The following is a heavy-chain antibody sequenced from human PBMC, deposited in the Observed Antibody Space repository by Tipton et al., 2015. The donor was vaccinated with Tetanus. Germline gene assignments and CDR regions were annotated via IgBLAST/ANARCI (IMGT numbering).Heavy chain of an antibody. D-gene: IGHD2-8*01. CDR2: IYYSGST. Sequence: TLSLTCTVSGGSISSGDYYWSWIRQPPGKGLEWIGYIYYSGSTYYNPSLKSRVTISVDTSKNQFSLKLSSVTAADTAVYYCARVRGVWRMLNANCYYFDYWGQGTLVTVSS. J-gene: IGHJ4*02. CDR1: GGSISSGDYY. V-gene: IGHV4-30-4*01. CDR3: ARVRGVWRMLNANCYYFDY.